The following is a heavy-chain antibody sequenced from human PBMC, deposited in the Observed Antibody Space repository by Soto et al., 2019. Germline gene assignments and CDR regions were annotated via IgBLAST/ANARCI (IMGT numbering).Heavy chain of an antibody. CDR1: GFSRSNARMG. CDR3: ARILSLYLPGRSNAYGMDV. D-gene: IGHD2-21*01. Sequence: QVTLKESGPVLVKPTETLTLTCTVSGFSRSNARMGVSWIRQPPGKALEWLAPIFSNDEKSYSTSLKSRLTIAKDTSQSQVVLTMTNMDPVDTATYYCARILSLYLPGRSNAYGMDVWCQGTTVTVSS. J-gene: IGHJ6*02. CDR2: IFSNDEK. V-gene: IGHV2-26*01.